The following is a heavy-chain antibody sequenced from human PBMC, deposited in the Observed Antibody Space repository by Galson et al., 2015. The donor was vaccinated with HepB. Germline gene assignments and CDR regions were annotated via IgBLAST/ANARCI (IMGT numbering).Heavy chain of an antibody. J-gene: IGHJ2*01. Sequence: SVKVSCKASGYTFTTYGISWVRQAPGQGLEWMGWISAYNGNTKYEQRLQGRVTMTTDTSTTTAYMELRSLRSDDTAVYYCARDNAGDYSSGWYGDWYFDLWGHGTLVTVSS. CDR2: ISAYNGNT. CDR1: GYTFTTYG. V-gene: IGHV1-18*01. D-gene: IGHD6-19*01. CDR3: ARDNAGDYSSGWYGDWYFDL.